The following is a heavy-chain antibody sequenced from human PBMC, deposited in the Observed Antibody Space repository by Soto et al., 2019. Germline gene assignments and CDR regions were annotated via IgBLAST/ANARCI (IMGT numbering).Heavy chain of an antibody. CDR2: ISAYNGNT. CDR1: GYTFTSYG. Sequence: ASVKVSCKASGYTFTSYGISWVRQAPGQGLEWMGWISAYNGNTNYAQKLQGRVTMTTDTSTSTAYMELRSLRSDDTAVYYCARDAEYSSSWFPNYGMDVWGQGTXVTVSS. CDR3: ARDAEYSSSWFPNYGMDV. V-gene: IGHV1-18*01. D-gene: IGHD6-13*01. J-gene: IGHJ6*02.